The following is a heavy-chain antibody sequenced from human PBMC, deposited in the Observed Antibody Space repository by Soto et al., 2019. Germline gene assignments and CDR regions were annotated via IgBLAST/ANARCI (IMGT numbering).Heavy chain of an antibody. CDR1: GYTFTSYY. V-gene: IGHV1-46*01. CDR3: ASSVATRFPFDY. J-gene: IGHJ4*02. CDR2: INPSGGST. D-gene: IGHD1-26*01. Sequence: QVQLVQSGAEVKKPGASVKVSCKASGYTFTSYYMHWVRQAPGHGLVWMGIINPSGGSTSYAQEFPGRVTMTRDTSTSTVYTELSSLRSADTAVYYCASSVATRFPFDYWGQGPLVTVSS.